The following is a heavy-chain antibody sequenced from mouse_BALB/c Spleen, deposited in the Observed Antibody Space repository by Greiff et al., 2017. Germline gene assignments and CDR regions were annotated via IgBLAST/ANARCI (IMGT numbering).Heavy chain of an antibody. CDR2: IWTGGGT. D-gene: IGHD1-2*01. J-gene: IGHJ3*01. V-gene: IGHV2-9-2*01. Sequence: QVQLKQSGPGLVAPSQSLSITCTVSGFSLTSYDISWIRQPPGKGLEWLGVIWTGGGTNYNSAFMSRLSISKDNSKSQVFLKMNSLQTDDTAIYYCVRTFYYGDAWFAYWGQGTLVTVSA. CDR1: GFSLTSYD. CDR3: VRTFYYGDAWFAY.